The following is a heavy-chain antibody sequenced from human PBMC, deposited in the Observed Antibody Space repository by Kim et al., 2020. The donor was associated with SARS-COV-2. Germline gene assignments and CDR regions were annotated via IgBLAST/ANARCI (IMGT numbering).Heavy chain of an antibody. D-gene: IGHD3-10*01. J-gene: IGHJ6*03. V-gene: IGHV3-23*01. CDR2: ISGSGGTT. Sequence: GGSLRLSCAVSGFTYANYAMYWVRQSPGKGLEWVSGISGSGGTTYYVDSVKGRFTISRDNSKNTMYLQMSSLRAEDTAVYYCAKDPRHYGFSFYMDVWG. CDR3: AKDPRHYGFSFYMDV. CDR1: GFTYANYA.